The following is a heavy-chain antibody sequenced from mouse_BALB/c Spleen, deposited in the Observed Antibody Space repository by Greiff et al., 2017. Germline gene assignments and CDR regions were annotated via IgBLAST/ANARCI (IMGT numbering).Heavy chain of an antibody. V-gene: IGHV3-2*02. J-gene: IGHJ4*01. CDR2: ISYSGST. D-gene: IGHD2-10*02. CDR1: GYSITSDYA. Sequence: EVKLQESGPGLVKPSQSLSLTCTVTGYSITSDYAWNWIRQFPGNKLEWMGYISYSGSTSYNPSLKSRISITRDTSKNQFFLQLNSVTTEDTATYYCARAGYGNYYAMDYWGQGTSVTVSS. CDR3: ARAGYGNYYAMDY.